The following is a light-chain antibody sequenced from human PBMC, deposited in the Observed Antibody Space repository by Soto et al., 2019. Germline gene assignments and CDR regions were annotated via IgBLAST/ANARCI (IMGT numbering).Light chain of an antibody. J-gene: IGLJ1*01. CDR3: SSNTSYSTRV. CDR2: EVS. V-gene: IGLV2-14*01. Sequence: GGYHYVSWYQQHPGKAPKLMIHEVSNRPSGISDRFSGSKSGNTASLTISGLQADDEADYYCSSNTSYSTRVFGTGTKVT. CDR1: GGYHY.